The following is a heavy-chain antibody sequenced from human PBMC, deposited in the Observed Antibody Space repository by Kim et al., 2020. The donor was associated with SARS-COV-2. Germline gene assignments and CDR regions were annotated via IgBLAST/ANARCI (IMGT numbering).Heavy chain of an antibody. Sequence: GGSLRLSCAASGFTFSSYAMHWVRQAPGKGLEWVAVISYDGSNKYYADSVKGRFTISRDNSKNTLYLQMNSLRAEDTAVYYCARGLRRLGGYFDLWGRGTLVTVSS. D-gene: IGHD4-17*01. CDR2: ISYDGSNK. CDR1: GFTFSSYA. CDR3: ARGLRRLGGYFDL. J-gene: IGHJ2*01. V-gene: IGHV3-30-3*01.